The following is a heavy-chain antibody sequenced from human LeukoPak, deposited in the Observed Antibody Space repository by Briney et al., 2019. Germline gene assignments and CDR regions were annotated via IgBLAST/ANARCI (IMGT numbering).Heavy chain of an antibody. CDR1: GGTFSSYA. CDR2: IIPIFGTA. J-gene: IGHJ3*02. V-gene: IGHV1-69*13. CDR3: ARDLVEMATMEAFDI. Sequence: GASVKVSCKASGGTFSSYAISWVRQAPGQGLEWMGGIIPIFGTANYAQKFQGRVTITADESTSTAYMELSSLSSEDTAVYYCARDLVEMATMEAFDIRGQGTMVTVSS. D-gene: IGHD5-24*01.